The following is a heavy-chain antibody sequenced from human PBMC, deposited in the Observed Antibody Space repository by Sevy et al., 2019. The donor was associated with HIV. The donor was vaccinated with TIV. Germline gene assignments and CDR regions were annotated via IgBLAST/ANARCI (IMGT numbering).Heavy chain of an antibody. D-gene: IGHD1-26*01. V-gene: IGHV3-7*01. CDR2: IKQDGSEK. CDR1: GFTFSTKW. CDR3: GRDGGRGWDFDL. Sequence: GGSLRLSCAAFGFTFSTKWMNWVRQAPGKGLEWVANIKQDGSEKHYVDSVKGRFTISRDNAKNSLYLQMNTLTVEDTAVYYCGRDGGRGWDFDLWGRGTLVTVSS. J-gene: IGHJ2*01.